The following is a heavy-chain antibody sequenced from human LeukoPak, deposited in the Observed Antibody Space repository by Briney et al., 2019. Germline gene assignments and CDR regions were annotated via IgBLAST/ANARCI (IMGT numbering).Heavy chain of an antibody. CDR1: GFTFSSYG. Sequence: GRSLRLSCAASGFTFSSYGMHWVRQAPGKGLEWVANIKQDGSEKYYVDSVKGRFTISRDNAKNSLYLQMNSLRAEDTAVYYCAREEYYYDSSGLDYWGQGTLVTVSS. J-gene: IGHJ4*02. CDR2: IKQDGSEK. D-gene: IGHD3-22*01. CDR3: AREEYYYDSSGLDY. V-gene: IGHV3-7*01.